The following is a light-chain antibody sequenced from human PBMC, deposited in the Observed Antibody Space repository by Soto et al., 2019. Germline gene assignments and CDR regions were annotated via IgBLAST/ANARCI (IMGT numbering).Light chain of an antibody. CDR3: AALDDSLNGWV. J-gene: IGLJ3*02. V-gene: IGLV1-44*01. CDR1: SSNIGSNT. Sequence: QAVVTQPPSASGTPGQTVTISCSGSSSNIGSNTVNWYQQLPGSAPKLIIYSNNQRPSAGPPRFSGSKSGGSASLAISGRQSEDEADDYCAALDDSLNGWVFGGGTKLTVL. CDR2: SNN.